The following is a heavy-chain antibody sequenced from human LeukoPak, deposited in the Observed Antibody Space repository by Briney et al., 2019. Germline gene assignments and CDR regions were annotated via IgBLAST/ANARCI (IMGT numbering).Heavy chain of an antibody. D-gene: IGHD5-12*01. CDR3: AKDPGYSGYDYFDY. V-gene: IGHV3-23*01. Sequence: GKSLRLSCAASGFTFSNYAMNWVRQAPGKGLEWVSAISGSVTTTYYADSVKGRFTISRDNSKNTLYLQMNSLRAEDTAIYYCAKDPGYSGYDYFDYWGQGTLFTVSS. CDR2: ISGSVTTT. CDR1: GFTFSNYA. J-gene: IGHJ4*02.